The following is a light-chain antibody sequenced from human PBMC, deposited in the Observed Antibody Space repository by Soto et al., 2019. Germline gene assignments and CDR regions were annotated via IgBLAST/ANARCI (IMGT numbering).Light chain of an antibody. J-gene: IGLJ1*01. V-gene: IGLV2-14*01. Sequence: QSVLTQPASVSGYPGQSITISCTGTSSDVGGYNYVSWYQQHPGKAPKLMIYDVSNRPSGVSNRFSGSKSGNTASLTISGLQAEDEADYYCSSYTSSILYVFGTGTKVTVL. CDR3: SSYTSSILYV. CDR1: SSDVGGYNY. CDR2: DVS.